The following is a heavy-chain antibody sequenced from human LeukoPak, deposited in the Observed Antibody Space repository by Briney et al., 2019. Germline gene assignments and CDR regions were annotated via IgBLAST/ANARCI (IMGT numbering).Heavy chain of an antibody. CDR2: IYPGNSDT. V-gene: IGHV5-51*01. J-gene: IGHJ4*02. D-gene: IGHD6-19*01. CDR1: GYSFTSDW. Sequence: GEALKISCKSSGYSFTSDWIGWVRQMPGKGLELMGIIYPGNSDTRYSPSFQGQVTISADMSISTAYLQWSSLKASDTAMYYCARQPEVYSSGWFDYWGQGTLVTVSS. CDR3: ARQPEVYSSGWFDY.